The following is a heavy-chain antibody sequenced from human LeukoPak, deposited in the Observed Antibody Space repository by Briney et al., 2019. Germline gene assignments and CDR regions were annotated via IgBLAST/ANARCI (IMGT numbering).Heavy chain of an antibody. CDR1: GGSISSYY. V-gene: IGHV4-59*01. CDR3: AREEEVGGGEFQH. Sequence: PSETLSLTCTVSGGSISSYYWSWIRQPPGKGLEWIGYIYYSGSTNYNPSLKSRVTISVDTSKNQFSLKLNSVTAADTAVYYCAREEEVGGGEFQHWGQGTLVTVSS. J-gene: IGHJ1*01. CDR2: IYYSGST. D-gene: IGHD2-21*01.